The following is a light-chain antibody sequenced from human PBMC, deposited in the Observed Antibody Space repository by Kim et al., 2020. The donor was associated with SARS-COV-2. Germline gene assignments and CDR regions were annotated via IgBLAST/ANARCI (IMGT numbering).Light chain of an antibody. CDR1: HDISNY. CDR2: DAS. V-gene: IGKV1-33*01. Sequence: DIHLTQSPYSLSASVGDTVTITCQASHDISNYLNWFQQKPGKAPKLLIYDASVLEPGVPSRFSGSGSGTFCTFTIASLQPEDLATYYCQYHYNFPLSFGGETKLEI. J-gene: IGKJ4*01. CDR3: QYHYNFPLS.